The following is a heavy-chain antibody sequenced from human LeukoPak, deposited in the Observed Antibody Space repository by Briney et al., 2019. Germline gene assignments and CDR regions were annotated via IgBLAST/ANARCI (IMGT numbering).Heavy chain of an antibody. CDR3: VRDGGSGSYYMDV. J-gene: IGHJ6*04. CDR2: IIPIFGTA. CDR1: GGTFSSYA. V-gene: IGHV1-69*06. Sequence: SVKVSCKASGGTFSSYAISWVRQAPGQGLEWMGGIIPIFGTANYAQKFQGRVTITADKSTSTAYMELSSLRSEDMAVYYCVRDGGSGSYYMDVWGKGTTVTISS. D-gene: IGHD3-10*01.